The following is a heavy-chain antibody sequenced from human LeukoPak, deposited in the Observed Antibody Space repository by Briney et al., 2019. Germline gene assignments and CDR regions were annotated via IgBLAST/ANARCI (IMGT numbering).Heavy chain of an antibody. CDR3: ARALGGSYYPYYFDY. J-gene: IGHJ4*02. V-gene: IGHV1-18*01. CDR2: ISAYNGNT. Sequence: GASVKVSCKASGYTFTSYGISWVRQAPGQGLEWMGWISAYNGNTNYAQKLQGRVTMTTDTSTSTAYMELRSLRSDDTAVYYCARALGGSYYPYYFDYWGQGTLVTVSS. CDR1: GYTFTSYG. D-gene: IGHD1-26*01.